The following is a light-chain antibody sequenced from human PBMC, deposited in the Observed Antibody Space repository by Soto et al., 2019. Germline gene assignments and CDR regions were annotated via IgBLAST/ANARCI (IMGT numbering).Light chain of an antibody. Sequence: DIQMTQSPSTLSASVGDRVTITCRASQRIISWLAWYQQKPGKAPKLLIYDASSLESGVPSRFSGSGSGTEFTLTISSLQPDDFAPYYCQQYNSYSPAWTFGQGTKLEIK. CDR2: DAS. J-gene: IGKJ2*02. CDR1: QRIISW. V-gene: IGKV1-5*01. CDR3: QQYNSYSPAWT.